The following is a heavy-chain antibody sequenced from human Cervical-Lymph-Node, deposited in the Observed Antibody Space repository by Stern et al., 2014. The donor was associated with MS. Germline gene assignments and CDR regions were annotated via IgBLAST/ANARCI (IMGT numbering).Heavy chain of an antibody. CDR2: INPTGGST. CDR1: GYTFTRYY. Sequence: DQLVESGAEVKKPGASVKVSCKASGYTFTRYYIDWVRQAPGQGLEWMGIINPTGGSTNYAQKFQGRVTMTRDTSTSTVYMELGSLRSEDTAVYYCARGPYYHDGSGYYGYWYFDLWGRGTLVTVSS. J-gene: IGHJ2*01. V-gene: IGHV1-46*03. CDR3: ARGPYYHDGSGYYGYWYFDL. D-gene: IGHD3-22*01.